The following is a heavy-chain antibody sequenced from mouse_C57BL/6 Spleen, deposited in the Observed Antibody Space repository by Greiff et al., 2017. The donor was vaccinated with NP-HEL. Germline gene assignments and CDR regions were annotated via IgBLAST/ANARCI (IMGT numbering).Heavy chain of an antibody. Sequence: QVQLQQSGAELVKPGASVKLSCKASGYTFTSYWMHWVKQRPGRGLEWIGRIDPNSGGTKYNEKFKSKATLTVDKPSSTAYMQLSSLTSEDSAVYYCARGDLWFWDGGYAMDYWGQGTSVTVSS. D-gene: IGHD2-2*01. CDR2: IDPNSGGT. V-gene: IGHV1-72*01. CDR3: ARGDLWFWDGGYAMDY. J-gene: IGHJ4*01. CDR1: GYTFTSYW.